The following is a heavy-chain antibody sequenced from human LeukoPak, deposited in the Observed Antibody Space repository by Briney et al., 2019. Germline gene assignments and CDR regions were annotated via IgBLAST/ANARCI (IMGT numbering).Heavy chain of an antibody. CDR1: GGTFSSYA. CDR3: ATHSGIAAAGFFDY. J-gene: IGHJ4*02. Sequence: ASVKVSCKASGGTFSSYAISWVRQAPGQGLEWMGGIIPIFGTANYAQKFQGRVTITADESTGTAYMELSSLRSEDTAVYYCATHSGIAAAGFFDYWGQGTLVTVSS. D-gene: IGHD6-13*01. V-gene: IGHV1-69*01. CDR2: IIPIFGTA.